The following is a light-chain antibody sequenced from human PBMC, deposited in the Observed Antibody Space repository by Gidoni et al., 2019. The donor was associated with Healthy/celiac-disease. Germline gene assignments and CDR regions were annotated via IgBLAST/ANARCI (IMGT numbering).Light chain of an antibody. V-gene: IGKV1-39*01. J-gene: IGKJ1*01. CDR3: QQSYSTPRT. CDR2: AAS. Sequence: DIQMTQSPSSLSASVGDRVTITCRASQSISSYLNWYQPKPGKAPKRLIYAASSLQSGFPSRFSGSGSGTDFTLTISSLQPEDFATYYCQQSYSTPRTFGQGTKVEIK. CDR1: QSISSY.